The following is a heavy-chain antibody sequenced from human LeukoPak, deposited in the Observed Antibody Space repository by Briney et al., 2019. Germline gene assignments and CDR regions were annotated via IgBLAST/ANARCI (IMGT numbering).Heavy chain of an antibody. CDR3: ARVSRGWNNWFDP. CDR1: GYTFTGYY. D-gene: IGHD6-19*01. V-gene: IGHV1-2*02. CDR2: INPNSGGT. Sequence: ASVKVSCKASGYTFTGYYMHWVRQAPGQGREWMGWINPNSGGTNYAQKFQGRVTMTRDTSISTAYMELSRLRSDDTAVYYCARVSRGWNNWFDPWGQGTLVTVSS. J-gene: IGHJ5*02.